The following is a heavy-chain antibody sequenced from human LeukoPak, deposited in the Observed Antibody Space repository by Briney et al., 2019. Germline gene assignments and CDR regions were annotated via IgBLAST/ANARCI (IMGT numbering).Heavy chain of an antibody. CDR2: IYHDRTT. J-gene: IGHJ4*02. D-gene: IGHD2-8*01. V-gene: IGHV4-4*02. CDR3: VGRGLYGGTWLFEY. Sequence: SETLSLTCTVSGDSITAPKWWSWVRQAPGEGLEWIGEIYHDRTTSFNPSLKSRLTISVDKSANQFFLNLNSVSATDTAVYYGVGRGLYGGTWLFEYWGQGALVTVSS. CDR1: GDSITAPKW.